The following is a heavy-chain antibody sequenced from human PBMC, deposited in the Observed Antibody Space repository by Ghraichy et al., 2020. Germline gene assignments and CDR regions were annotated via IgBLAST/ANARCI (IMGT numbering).Heavy chain of an antibody. Sequence: GESLNISCKGSGYSFTNFWISWVRQMPDKGLEWMGRIDPSDSYTNYSPSFQGHVTISADKSIRTAYLQWSSLKASDTAIYYCARHLPLYSSGWFPDPWGQGTLVTVSS. CDR2: IDPSDSYT. D-gene: IGHD6-19*01. CDR3: ARHLPLYSSGWFPDP. V-gene: IGHV5-10-1*01. CDR1: GYSFTNFW. J-gene: IGHJ5*02.